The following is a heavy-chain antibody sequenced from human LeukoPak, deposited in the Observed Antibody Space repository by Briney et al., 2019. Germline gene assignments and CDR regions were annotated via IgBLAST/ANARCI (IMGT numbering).Heavy chain of an antibody. D-gene: IGHD3-10*01. CDR3: ARRGSGSLFDY. V-gene: IGHV3-21*01. CDR2: ISSSSSYI. J-gene: IGHJ4*02. Sequence: GGSLRLSCAASGFTFSSYSMNWVRQAPGKGLEWVSSISSSSSYIYYADSVKGRFTISRDNAKNSLYLQMNSLRAEDTAVYYCARRGSGSLFDYWGQGTLVTVSS. CDR1: GFTFSSYS.